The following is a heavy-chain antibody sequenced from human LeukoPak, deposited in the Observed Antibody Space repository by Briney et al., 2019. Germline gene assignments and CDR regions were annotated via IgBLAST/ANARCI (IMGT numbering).Heavy chain of an antibody. D-gene: IGHD1-26*01. J-gene: IGHJ4*02. CDR3: VRGGIVGTTARIPLFDY. Sequence: SETLSLTCTVSGGSISSYYWSWVRQPPGKGLEWIGYIYYSGSTNYNPSLKSRVTMSVDTSKNQFSLKLSSVTAADTAVYYCVRGGIVGTTARIPLFDYWAREPWSPSPQ. CDR1: GGSISSYY. CDR2: IYYSGST. V-gene: IGHV4-59*01.